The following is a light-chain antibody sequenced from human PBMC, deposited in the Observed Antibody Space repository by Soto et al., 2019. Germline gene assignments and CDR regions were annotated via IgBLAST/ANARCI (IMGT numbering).Light chain of an antibody. J-gene: IGKJ4*01. CDR3: QQYGSSPLT. V-gene: IGKV3-20*01. CDR1: QSVSSNS. CDR2: GTS. Sequence: EIXLTQSXGTLSLSPGERATLSCRASQSVSSNSLAWYQQKPSQAPRLLIYGTSSRATGIPARFSGSGSGTDFTLTISRLEPEDFAVYYCQQYGSSPLTFGGGTKVEIK.